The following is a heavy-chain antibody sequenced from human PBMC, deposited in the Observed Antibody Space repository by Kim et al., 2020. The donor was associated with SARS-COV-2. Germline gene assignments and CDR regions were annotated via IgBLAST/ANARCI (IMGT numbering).Heavy chain of an antibody. Sequence: GGSLRLSCAASGFTFSSYSMNWVRQAPGKGLEWLSYINSSSYTIYYADSVRGRFTTSRDNARNSLYLQMNSLTEEDTAVYYCVRTTLVPQGWFDPWGQGTLVTVAS. J-gene: IGHJ5*02. CDR3: VRTTLVPQGWFDP. D-gene: IGHD6-13*01. CDR2: INSSSYTI. CDR1: GFTFSSYS. V-gene: IGHV3-48*02.